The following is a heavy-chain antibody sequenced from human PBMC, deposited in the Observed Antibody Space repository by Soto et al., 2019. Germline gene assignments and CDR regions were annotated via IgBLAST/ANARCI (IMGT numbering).Heavy chain of an antibody. J-gene: IGHJ6*02. CDR1: GYTFTTYG. V-gene: IGHV1-18*01. D-gene: IGHD3-16*01. Sequence: QVQLVQSGAEVRKPGASVKVSCKASGYTFTTYGISWVRQAPGQGLEWMGWISGYNGHTKYAQKFQGRVTMTTDTTPSKVYMDLRSLRSDDTAVYYCAREGEMPYYYYGLDVWGQGTTVTVSS. CDR2: ISGYNGHT. CDR3: AREGEMPYYYYGLDV.